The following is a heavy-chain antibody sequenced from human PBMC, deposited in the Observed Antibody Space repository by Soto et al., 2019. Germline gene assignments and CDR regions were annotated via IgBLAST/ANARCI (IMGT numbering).Heavy chain of an antibody. CDR2: IYYNGNI. Sequence: QVQLQESGPGLVKPLETLSLTCTVPGGSITSYYWSWVRQPPGKGLEWIGYIYYNGNINYNLSLKSRLTISLDTSKNQFCLRLSSVIAADTAVYYCATGRVYFGSEYWGQGTLVTVSS. V-gene: IGHV4-59*01. CDR1: GGSITSYY. CDR3: ATGRVYFGSEY. D-gene: IGHD3-10*01. J-gene: IGHJ4*02.